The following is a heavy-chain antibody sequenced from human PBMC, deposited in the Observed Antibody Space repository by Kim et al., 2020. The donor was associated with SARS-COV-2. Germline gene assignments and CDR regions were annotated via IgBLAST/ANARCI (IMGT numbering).Heavy chain of an antibody. CDR3: ARGRSAYYDILTGYPPPPRNYYYYGMDV. CDR1: GFTFSSYS. J-gene: IGHJ6*02. V-gene: IGHV3-21*01. CDR2: ISSSSSYI. D-gene: IGHD3-9*01. Sequence: GGSLRLSCAASGFTFSSYSMNWVRQAPGKGLEWVSSISSSSSYIDYADSVKGRFTISRDNAKNSMYLQMTSLRAEDTAVYYCARGRSAYYDILTGYPPPPRNYYYYGMDVWGQGTTVTVSS.